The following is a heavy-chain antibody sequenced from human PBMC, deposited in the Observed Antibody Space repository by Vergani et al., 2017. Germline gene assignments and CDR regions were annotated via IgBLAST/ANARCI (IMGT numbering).Heavy chain of an antibody. D-gene: IGHD2-2*02. Sequence: EVQLVESGGGLVQPGGSLRLSCAASGFTFSSYWMSWVRQAPGKGLEWVANIKQDGSEKYYVDSVKGRFTISRDNAKNSLYLQMNSLSAEDTAVYYCARDPPGYCSSTSCYTFDYYYYMDVWGKGTTVTVSS. CDR3: ARDPPGYCSSTSCYTFDYYYYMDV. CDR2: IKQDGSEK. V-gene: IGHV3-7*01. J-gene: IGHJ6*03. CDR1: GFTFSSYW.